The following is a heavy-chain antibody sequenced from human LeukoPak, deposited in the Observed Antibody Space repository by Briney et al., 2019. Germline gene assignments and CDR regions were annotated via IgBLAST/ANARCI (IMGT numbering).Heavy chain of an antibody. V-gene: IGHV1-58*01. J-gene: IGHJ4*02. D-gene: IGHD3-16*01. Sequence: SVKVSCKASGFTFTSSAVQWVRQARGQRLEWIGWIVVGSGNTNYAQKFQERVTITRDMSTSTAYMELSSLRSEDTAVYYCASLNFKGREGPIMGGYWGQGTLVTVSS. CDR1: GFTFTSSA. CDR3: ASLNFKGREGPIMGGY. CDR2: IVVGSGNT.